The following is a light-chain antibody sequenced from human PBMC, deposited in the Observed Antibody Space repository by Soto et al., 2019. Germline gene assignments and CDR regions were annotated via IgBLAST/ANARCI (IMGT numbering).Light chain of an antibody. CDR3: QQYNSYPLT. V-gene: IGKV1-5*03. CDR1: QSISSW. J-gene: IGKJ4*01. CDR2: KAS. Sequence: DIQMTQSPSTLSASVGDRVTITCRACQSISSWLAWYQQKPGKAPKLLIYKASSLESGVPSRFSGSGSGTEFTLTISCLQPDDFATYYCQQYNSYPLTFGGGTKVEFK.